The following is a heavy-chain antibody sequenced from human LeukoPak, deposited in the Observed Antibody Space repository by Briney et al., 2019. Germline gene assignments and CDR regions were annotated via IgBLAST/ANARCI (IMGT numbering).Heavy chain of an antibody. Sequence: GGSLRLSCAASGFTFSSYSMNWVRHAPGKGLEWVSGITWNGDNTVYADSVKGRFTISRDNTKNSLYLQMTSLRAEDTAFYYCAREVATQDYYYYMDVWGKGTTVTVSS. J-gene: IGHJ6*03. CDR3: AREVATQDYYYYMDV. D-gene: IGHD4-23*01. CDR1: GFTFSSYS. V-gene: IGHV3-20*04. CDR2: ITWNGDNT.